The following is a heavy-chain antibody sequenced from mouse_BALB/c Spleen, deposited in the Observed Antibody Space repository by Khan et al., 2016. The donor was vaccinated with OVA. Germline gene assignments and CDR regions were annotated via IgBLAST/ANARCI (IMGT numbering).Heavy chain of an antibody. D-gene: IGHD1-1*01. Sequence: EVELVESGPGLVKPSQSLSLTCTVTGYSITSDYAWNWIRQFPGNKLEWMGYISYSGSTSYNPSLKSRISITRDTSKNQFFLQLTSVTTEDTATYYCARQNYYVYAMDYWGQGTSVTVSS. V-gene: IGHV3-2*02. CDR2: ISYSGST. J-gene: IGHJ4*01. CDR3: ARQNYYVYAMDY. CDR1: GYSITSDYA.